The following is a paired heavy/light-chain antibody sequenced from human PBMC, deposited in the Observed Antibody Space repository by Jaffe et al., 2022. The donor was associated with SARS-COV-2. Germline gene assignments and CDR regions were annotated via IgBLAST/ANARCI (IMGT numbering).Heavy chain of an antibody. J-gene: IGHJ3*02. Sequence: QVQLQQSGPGLVKPSQTLSLTCAISGDSVSSNSAAWTWIRQSPSRGLEWLGRTYYRSTWYHDYALSMKGRITIDPDTSKNQFSLHVNSVTPEDTAVYYCARDVVIEPYDNSGYHPLGGANTFDIWGQGTMVTVSS. CDR3: ARDVVIEPYDNSGYHPLGGANTFDI. V-gene: IGHV6-1*01. CDR2: TYYRSTWYH. D-gene: IGHD3-22*01. CDR1: GDSVSSNSAA.
Light chain of an antibody. CDR1: RLGDKY. J-gene: IGLJ1*01. V-gene: IGLV3-1*01. CDR3: QAWDSSTGV. Sequence: SYELTQPPSMSVSPGQTASITCSGDRLGDKYACWYQQKPGQSPVLVIYQDRKRPSGIPERFSGSKSGNTATLTISGTQAMDEADYYCQAWDSSTGVFGTGTKVTVL. CDR2: QDR.